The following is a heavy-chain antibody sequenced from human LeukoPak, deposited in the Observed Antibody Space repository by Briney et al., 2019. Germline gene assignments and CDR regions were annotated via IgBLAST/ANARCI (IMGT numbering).Heavy chain of an antibody. D-gene: IGHD6-6*01. Sequence: GGSLRLSCAASGFTFSSYAMSWVRQAPGKGLEWVSGISWNSGSIGYADSVKGRFTISRDNAKNSLYLQMNSLRAEDTALYYCAKDKAARPVYRFDPWGQGTLVTVSS. CDR3: AKDKAARPVYRFDP. V-gene: IGHV3-9*01. CDR2: ISWNSGSI. CDR1: GFTFSSYA. J-gene: IGHJ5*02.